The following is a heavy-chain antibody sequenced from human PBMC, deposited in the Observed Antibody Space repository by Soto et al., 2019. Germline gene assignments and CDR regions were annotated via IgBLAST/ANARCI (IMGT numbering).Heavy chain of an antibody. J-gene: IGHJ4*02. V-gene: IGHV3-23*01. Sequence: EVQLLESGGGLVQPGGSLRLSCAASGFTFSSYAMSWVRQAPGKGLEWVSAISGSGGSTYYADSVKGRFTISRDNSKNTLYLQKNSLRAEDTAVYYCAKDFPGIAVAGTAPTSDYWGQGTLVTVSS. D-gene: IGHD6-19*01. CDR2: ISGSGGST. CDR3: AKDFPGIAVAGTAPTSDY. CDR1: GFTFSSYA.